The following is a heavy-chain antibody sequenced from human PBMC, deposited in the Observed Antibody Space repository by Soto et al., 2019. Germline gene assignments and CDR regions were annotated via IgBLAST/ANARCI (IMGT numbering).Heavy chain of an antibody. Sequence: SETLSLTCGVYGGSFSGYYWSWIRQPPGKGLEWIGEINHSGSTNYNPSLKSRVTISEDTSKNQFSLKLSSVTAADTAVYYCVRDRGYNYYYYGMDVWGQGTTVTVSS. CDR1: GGSFSGYY. CDR2: INHSGST. D-gene: IGHD5-18*01. J-gene: IGHJ6*02. V-gene: IGHV4-34*01. CDR3: VRDRGYNYYYYGMDV.